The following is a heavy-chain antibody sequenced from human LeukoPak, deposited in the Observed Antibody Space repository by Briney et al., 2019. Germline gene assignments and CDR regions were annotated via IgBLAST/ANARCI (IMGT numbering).Heavy chain of an antibody. CDR1: GYTFTGYY. V-gene: IGHV1-2*02. D-gene: IGHD6-6*01. CDR2: INPNSGGT. Sequence: ASVKVSCKASGYTFTGYYMHWVRPAPGQGLEWMGWINPNSGGTNYAQKFQGRVTMTRDTSISTAYMELSRLRSDDTAVYYCARDLGSSPSNYYYGMDVWGQGTTVTVSS. J-gene: IGHJ6*02. CDR3: ARDLGSSPSNYYYGMDV.